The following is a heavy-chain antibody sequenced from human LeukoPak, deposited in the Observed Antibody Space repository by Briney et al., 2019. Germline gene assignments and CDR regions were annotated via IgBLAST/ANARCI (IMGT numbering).Heavy chain of an antibody. D-gene: IGHD3-16*02. V-gene: IGHV4-34*01. CDR3: ARERKYYDYVWGSYRPYYFDY. Sequence: SETLSLTCAVYGGSFSGYYWSWIRQPPGKGLEWIGEINHSGSTNYNPSLKSRVTISVDASKNQFSLKLSSVTAADTAVYYCARERKYYDYVWGSYRPYYFDYWGQGTLVTVSS. CDR1: GGSFSGYY. J-gene: IGHJ4*02. CDR2: INHSGST.